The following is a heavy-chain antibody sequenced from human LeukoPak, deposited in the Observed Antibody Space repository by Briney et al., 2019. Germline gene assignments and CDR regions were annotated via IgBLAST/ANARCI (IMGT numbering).Heavy chain of an antibody. Sequence: GGSLRLSCAASGLTFSSYAMHWVRQAPGKGLEWVAVISYDGSNKYYADSVKGRFTISRDNSKNTLYLQMNSLRAEDTAVYYCARDGYDSSGYYVDYWGQGTLVTVSS. CDR3: ARDGYDSSGYYVDY. D-gene: IGHD3-22*01. CDR2: ISYDGSNK. V-gene: IGHV3-30-3*01. J-gene: IGHJ4*02. CDR1: GLTFSSYA.